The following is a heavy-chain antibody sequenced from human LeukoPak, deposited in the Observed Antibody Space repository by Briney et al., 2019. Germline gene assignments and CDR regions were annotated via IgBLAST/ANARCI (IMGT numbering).Heavy chain of an antibody. D-gene: IGHD2-2*01. CDR1: GFTFSNYW. J-gene: IGHJ1*01. Sequence: PGGSLRLSCEGSGFTFSNYWMGWVRQAPRKGLQWVANIKTDGSEKYYVDSVKGRFTISRDNAKNSLYLQMNSLRAEDTAVYYCARDRFPYCSSTSCYTGAEYFQHWGQGTLVTVS. V-gene: IGHV3-7*01. CDR3: ARDRFPYCSSTSCYTGAEYFQH. CDR2: IKTDGSEK.